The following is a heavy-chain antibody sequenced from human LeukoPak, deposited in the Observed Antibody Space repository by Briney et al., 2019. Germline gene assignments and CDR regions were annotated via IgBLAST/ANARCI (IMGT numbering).Heavy chain of an antibody. CDR2: ISGSGGST. CDR1: GFTFSSYA. CDR3: AKDLRPDGVDNFDH. Sequence: GSLRLSCVASGFTFSSYAMNWVRQAPGKGLEWVSGISGSGGSTNYADSVKGRFIISRDNSKNTVYLQMNSLRVEDTAIYYCAKDLRPDGVDNFDHWGQGILVTVSS. D-gene: IGHD2-8*01. V-gene: IGHV3-23*01. J-gene: IGHJ4*02.